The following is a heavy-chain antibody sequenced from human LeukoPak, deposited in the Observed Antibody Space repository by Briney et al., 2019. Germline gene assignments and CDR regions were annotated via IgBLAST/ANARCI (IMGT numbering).Heavy chain of an antibody. CDR2: ISAYNGNT. CDR1: GGTFSSYA. V-gene: IGHV1-18*01. Sequence: ASVKVSCKASGGTFSSYAISWVRQAPGQGLEWMGWISAYNGNTNYAQKLQGRVTMTTDTSTSTAYMELRSLRSDDTAVYYCARELHYYDSSGYYQNWFDPWGQGTLVTVSS. J-gene: IGHJ5*02. CDR3: ARELHYYDSSGYYQNWFDP. D-gene: IGHD3-22*01.